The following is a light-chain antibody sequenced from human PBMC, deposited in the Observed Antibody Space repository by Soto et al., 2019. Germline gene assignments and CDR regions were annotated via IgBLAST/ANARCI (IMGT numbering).Light chain of an antibody. CDR2: GAS. V-gene: IGKV1-9*01. CDR1: QGISSY. CDR3: QQLNSYPRT. Sequence: IQLTQSPSSLSASVGDRVTITCRASQGISSYLAWYQQTPGTAPKLLIYGASTLQSGVPSRFSGSGSGTDFTLTISSLQPEDFATYYCQQLNSYPRTFGQGTKVDIK. J-gene: IGKJ1*01.